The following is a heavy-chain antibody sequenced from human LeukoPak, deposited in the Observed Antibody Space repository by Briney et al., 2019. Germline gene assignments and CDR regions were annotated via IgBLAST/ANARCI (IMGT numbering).Heavy chain of an antibody. CDR1: GYTFTTYW. CDR3: ARQGYYGLGTQGH. V-gene: IGHV5-10-1*01. J-gene: IGHJ4*02. D-gene: IGHD3-10*01. CDR2: IDPSYSYT. Sequence: GESLKISCKGSGYTFTTYWITCVRQMHRKSLERRGGIDPSYSYTNYSPSFQGHATIPADKSISTAYLQWSSLKASDTAMYYCARQGYYGLGTQGHWGQGTLVTVSS.